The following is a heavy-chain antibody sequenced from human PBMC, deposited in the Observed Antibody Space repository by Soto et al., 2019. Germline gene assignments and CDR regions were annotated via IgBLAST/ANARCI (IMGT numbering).Heavy chain of an antibody. CDR3: ARVHYDFRSGGGYGMDV. CDR1: GGSISSYY. Sequence: SETPSLTCTVSGGSISSYYWSWIRQPAGKGLEWIGRIYTSGSTNYNPSLKSRVTMSVDTSKNQFSLKLSSVTAADTAVYYCARVHYDFRSGGGYGMDVWGQGTTVTVSS. D-gene: IGHD3-3*01. V-gene: IGHV4-4*07. CDR2: IYTSGST. J-gene: IGHJ6*02.